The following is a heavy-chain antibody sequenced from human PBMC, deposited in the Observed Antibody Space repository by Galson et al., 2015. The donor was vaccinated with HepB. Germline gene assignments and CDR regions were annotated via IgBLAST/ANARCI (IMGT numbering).Heavy chain of an antibody. CDR1: GFTFSTHS. CDR3: AREAITKSDY. D-gene: IGHD1-20*01. V-gene: IGHV3-48*01. Sequence: SLRLSCAASGFTFSTHSMNWVRQAPGKGLEWVSYISSSSSGIYYADSVKGRFTVSRDNVKNSLYLEMNSLRVEDTAVYYCAREAITKSDYWGQGTLVTVSS. CDR2: ISSSSSGI. J-gene: IGHJ4*02.